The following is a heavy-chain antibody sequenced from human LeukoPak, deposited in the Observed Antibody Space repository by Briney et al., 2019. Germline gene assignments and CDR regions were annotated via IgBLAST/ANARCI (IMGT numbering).Heavy chain of an antibody. Sequence: SETLSLTCTVSGGSVSSGSYYWSWIRQPPGKGLEWIGYIYYSGSTNYNPFLKSRVTISVDTSKNQFSLKLSSVTAADTAVYYCASSFSLVVTRPSYWYFDLWGRGTLVTVSS. D-gene: IGHD4-23*01. CDR3: ASSFSLVVTRPSYWYFDL. CDR2: IYYSGST. CDR1: GGSVSSGSYY. J-gene: IGHJ2*01. V-gene: IGHV4-61*01.